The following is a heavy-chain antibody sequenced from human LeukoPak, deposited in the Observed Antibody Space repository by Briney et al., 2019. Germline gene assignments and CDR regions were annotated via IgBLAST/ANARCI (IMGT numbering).Heavy chain of an antibody. Sequence: GGSPRLSCAASGFTFSSYTMNWVRQAPGKGLEWVSSLNSDGSDIYYADSVKGRFTISRDNAKNSLYLQMNSLTAEDTAVYYCTSGFWGQGTLVTVSS. D-gene: IGHD5-12*01. CDR2: LNSDGSDI. CDR1: GFTFSSYT. V-gene: IGHV3-21*01. CDR3: TSGF. J-gene: IGHJ4*02.